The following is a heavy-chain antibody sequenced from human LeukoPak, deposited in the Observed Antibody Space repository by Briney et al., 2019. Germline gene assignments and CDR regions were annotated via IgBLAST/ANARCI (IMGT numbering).Heavy chain of an antibody. V-gene: IGHV3-11*01. D-gene: IGHD3-22*01. J-gene: IGHJ3*02. CDR1: GFTFSDYY. CDR2: ISSGGGTR. Sequence: GGSLRLSCAASGFTFSDYYMNWIRQAPGKGLEGVSYISSGGGTRSYADSVKGRFTISRDNAKNSLYLQMNSLRAEDTAVYYCARDRGRRGITMRSDAFDIWGQGTMVTVSS. CDR3: ARDRGRRGITMRSDAFDI.